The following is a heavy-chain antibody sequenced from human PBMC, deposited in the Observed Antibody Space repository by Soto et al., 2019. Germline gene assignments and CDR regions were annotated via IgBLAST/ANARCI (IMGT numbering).Heavy chain of an antibody. J-gene: IGHJ6*01. Sequence: SETLSLTCTVSGVSISSPYRRLSWIRQSPRKGLEWVGYLHDSRSTNYNPSLKSRVTISVDTSDNQFSLNLNSVTAADTALYYCARASIIGSNSASPYGLLVSGQAPTVTVS. CDR1: GVSISSPY. V-gene: IGHV4-59*11. D-gene: IGHD3-10*01. CDR2: LHDSRST. CDR3: ARASIIGSNSASPYGLLV.